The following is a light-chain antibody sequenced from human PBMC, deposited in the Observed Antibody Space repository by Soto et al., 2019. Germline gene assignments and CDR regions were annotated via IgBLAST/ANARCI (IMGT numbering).Light chain of an antibody. CDR1: QSISNY. CDR2: AAS. J-gene: IGKJ1*01. V-gene: IGKV1-39*01. CDR3: KQSYRTPWT. Sequence: DIQMTQSPSSLSASVGDRVTIICRASQSISNYLNWYQQKPGKAPKLLIYAASSLQSGVPSRFSGSGSGTDFTLTISSLQPEDFATYYCKQSYRTPWTFGQGTKVDIK.